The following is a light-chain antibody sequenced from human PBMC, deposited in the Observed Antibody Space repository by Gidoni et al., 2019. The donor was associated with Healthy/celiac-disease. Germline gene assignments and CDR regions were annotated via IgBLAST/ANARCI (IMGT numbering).Light chain of an antibody. CDR2: RNN. Sequence: QSVLTQPPSASGTPAQRVTISCSGSSSNIGSNYVYWYQQLPGTAPKLLIYRNNQRPSGVPDRFSGSKSGTSASLAISGLRSEDEADYYCAAWDDSLSGPVFGTGTKVTVL. CDR3: AAWDDSLSGPV. J-gene: IGLJ1*01. V-gene: IGLV1-47*01. CDR1: SSNIGSNY.